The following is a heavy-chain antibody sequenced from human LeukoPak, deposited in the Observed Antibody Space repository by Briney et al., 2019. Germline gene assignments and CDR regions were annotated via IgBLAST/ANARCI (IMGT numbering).Heavy chain of an antibody. J-gene: IGHJ3*02. D-gene: IGHD2-2*01. Sequence: GGSLRLSCAASGFTFSDYYMSWIRQAPGKGLEWVSYISSSSSTIYYADSVKGRFTISRDNAKNALYLQMNSLRAEDTAEYYCARSSLGHDAFDIWGQGTMVTVSS. V-gene: IGHV3-11*01. CDR2: ISSSSSTI. CDR3: ARSSLGHDAFDI. CDR1: GFTFSDYY.